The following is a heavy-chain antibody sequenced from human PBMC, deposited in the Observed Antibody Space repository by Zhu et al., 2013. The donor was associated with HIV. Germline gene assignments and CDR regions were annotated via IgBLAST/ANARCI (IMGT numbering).Heavy chain of an antibody. CDR1: GDTFSSYP. V-gene: IGHV1-69*01. CDR2: ITPFFNTP. J-gene: IGHJ3*02. D-gene: IGHD1-26*01. CDR3: SRRNSGSYGGAYDI. Sequence: VQLVQSGAEVKKPGSSVRVSCKASGDTFSSYPITWMRQAPGQGLEWMGGITPFFNTPNYAQKFQGRVTITADQSTSTAYMELSSLTSEDTAVYFCSRRNSGSYGGAYDIWGQGTMVTVSS.